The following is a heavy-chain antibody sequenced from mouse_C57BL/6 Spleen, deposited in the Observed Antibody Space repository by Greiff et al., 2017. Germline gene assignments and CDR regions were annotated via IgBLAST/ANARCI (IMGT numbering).Heavy chain of an antibody. Sequence: DVHLVESGGGLVKPGGSLKLSCAASGFTFSDYGMHWVRQAPEKGLEWVAYISSGSSTIYYADTVKGRFTISRDNAKNTLFLQMTSLRSEDTAMYYCAKGLFITTVVFDYWGQGTTLTVSS. D-gene: IGHD1-1*01. V-gene: IGHV5-17*01. J-gene: IGHJ2*01. CDR1: GFTFSDYG. CDR2: ISSGSSTI. CDR3: AKGLFITTVVFDY.